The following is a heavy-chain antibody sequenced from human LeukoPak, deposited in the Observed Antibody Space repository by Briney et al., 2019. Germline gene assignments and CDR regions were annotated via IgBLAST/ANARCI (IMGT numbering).Heavy chain of an antibody. D-gene: IGHD3-16*01. CDR2: IYYNGST. CDR3: ARGYFGGTYYYYYYMDA. J-gene: IGHJ6*03. V-gene: IGHV4-59*01. Sequence: SETLSLTCTVSGGSISSYYWSWIRLPPGKGLEWIGYIYYNGSTNYNPSLKSRVTISVDTSKNQFSLKLSSVTAADTAVYYCARGYFGGTYYYYYYMDAWGKGTTVTVSS. CDR1: GGSISSYY.